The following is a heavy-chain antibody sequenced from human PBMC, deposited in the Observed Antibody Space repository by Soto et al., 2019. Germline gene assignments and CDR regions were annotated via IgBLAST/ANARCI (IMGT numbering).Heavy chain of an antibody. CDR1: GGSVSSGSNC. CDR3: ARASGFGELLYLYFDY. V-gene: IGHV4-4*02. Sequence: SETLSLTCTVSGGSVSSGSNCWSCVRQPPGKGLEWIGEIYHSGSTNYNPSLKSRVTISVDKSKNQFSLKLSSVTAADTAVYYCARASGFGELLYLYFDYWGQGTLVTVS. D-gene: IGHD3-10*01. J-gene: IGHJ4*02. CDR2: IYHSGST.